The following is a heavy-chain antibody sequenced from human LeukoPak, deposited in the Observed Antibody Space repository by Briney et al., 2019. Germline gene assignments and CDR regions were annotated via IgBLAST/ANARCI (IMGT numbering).Heavy chain of an antibody. V-gene: IGHV5-51*01. CDR2: IYPGDSDP. CDR1: EDSFANYY. J-gene: IGHJ4*02. CDR3: ARHPSSTRGWPLDY. D-gene: IGHD6-19*01. Sequence: GESLKISCKDPEDSFANYYIAWVRQTPEKGLEWMGIIYPGDSDPRYSPSFQGQVTISADKSITTAYLQWSSLRASDTAIYYCARHPSSTRGWPLDYWGQGTLVTVSS.